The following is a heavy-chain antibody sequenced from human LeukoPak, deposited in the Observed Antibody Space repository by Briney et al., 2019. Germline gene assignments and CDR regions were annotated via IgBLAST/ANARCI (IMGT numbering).Heavy chain of an antibody. Sequence: GGSLRLSCAASGFTFSGSAMHWVRQASGKGLEWVGRIRNKANSYATAYAASVKGRFTISRDDSRNTAYLQMNSLKTEDTAVYYCTRVSSSIGYWGQGTLVTVSS. CDR3: TRVSSSIGY. V-gene: IGHV3-73*01. CDR2: IRNKANSYAT. J-gene: IGHJ4*02. CDR1: GFTFSGSA. D-gene: IGHD6-6*01.